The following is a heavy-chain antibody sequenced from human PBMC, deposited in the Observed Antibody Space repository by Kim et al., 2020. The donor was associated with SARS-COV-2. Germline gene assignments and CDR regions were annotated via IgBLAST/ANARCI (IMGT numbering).Heavy chain of an antibody. Sequence: GGSLRLSCAASGFTFSNAWMSWVRQAPGKGLEWVGRIKSKTDGGTTDYAAPVKGRFTISRDDSKNTLYLQMNSLKTEDTAVYYCTPGIAVAGTRDDAFDIWGQGTMVTVSS. V-gene: IGHV3-15*01. CDR2: IKSKTDGGTT. CDR1: GFTFSNAW. CDR3: TPGIAVAGTRDDAFDI. D-gene: IGHD6-19*01. J-gene: IGHJ3*02.